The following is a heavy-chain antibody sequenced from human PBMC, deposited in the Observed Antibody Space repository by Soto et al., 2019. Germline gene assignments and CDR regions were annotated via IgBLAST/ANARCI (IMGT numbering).Heavy chain of an antibody. CDR3: ARSVVSSTRFDP. Sequence: QVQLVESGGGLVRPGESLGLSCAASGFTFSDSSMNWIRQAPGKGLEWVSYISSGTSYTNYADSVKGRFTISRDNAKNSLFLHMNSLRAEDTAVYYCARSVVSSTRFDPWGQGTLVTVSS. J-gene: IGHJ5*02. D-gene: IGHD6-13*01. CDR2: ISSGTSYT. V-gene: IGHV3-11*06. CDR1: GFTFSDSS.